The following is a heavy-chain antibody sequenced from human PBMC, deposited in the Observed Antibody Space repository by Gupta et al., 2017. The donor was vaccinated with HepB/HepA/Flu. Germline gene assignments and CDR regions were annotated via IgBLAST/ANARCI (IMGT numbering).Heavy chain of an antibody. CDR2: IGSDIRT. D-gene: IGHD3-3*01. V-gene: IGHV3-23*01. CDR3: AKDLSVWSAMDV. J-gene: IGHJ6*03. Sequence: EVQLLESGGGLIQPGWSPRLLFRVPGFSISGTAMTWVRQGPGKGLEWVSGIGSDIRTHYADSVKGRFTISRDNSKNMVYLQMNSLRAEDTAVYYCAKDLSVWSAMDVWGKGTTVTVSS. CDR1: GFSISGTA.